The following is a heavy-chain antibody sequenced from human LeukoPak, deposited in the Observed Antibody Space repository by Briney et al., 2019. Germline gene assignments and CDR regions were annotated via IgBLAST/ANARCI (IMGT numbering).Heavy chain of an antibody. V-gene: IGHV3-15*01. J-gene: IGHJ5*02. D-gene: IGHD3-16*01. Sequence: GGSLRLSCAASGFTFSNAWMSWVRQAPGKGLEWVGRIKSKTDGGTTDYAAPVKGRFTISRADSKNTLYLQMHSLKTEDPAVYYCTTNYVWGRGFDPWGQGTLVTVSS. CDR1: GFTFSNAW. CDR2: IKSKTDGGTT. CDR3: TTNYVWGRGFDP.